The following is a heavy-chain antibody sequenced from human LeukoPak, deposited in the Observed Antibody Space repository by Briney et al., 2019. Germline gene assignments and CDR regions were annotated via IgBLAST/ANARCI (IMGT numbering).Heavy chain of an antibody. CDR3: VRDWDHFDFDS. J-gene: IGHJ5*01. D-gene: IGHD3-9*01. Sequence: GGSLRLSCAASGFTFSNYWMHWVRQAPGKGLVWVSRIKGDGSHTIYADSVKGRFTISRDNAKNTLYLQMKSLRAEDTAVFYCVRDWDHFDFDSWGLGTLVTVSS. CDR2: IKGDGSHT. CDR1: GFTFSNYW. V-gene: IGHV3-74*01.